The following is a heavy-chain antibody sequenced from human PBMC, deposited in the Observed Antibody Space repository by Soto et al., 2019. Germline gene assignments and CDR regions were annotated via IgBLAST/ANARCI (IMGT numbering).Heavy chain of an antibody. V-gene: IGHV1-69*02. Sequence: QVQLVQSGAEVKKPGSSVKVSCKASGGTFSSYTISWVRQAPGQGLEWMGRIIPILGIANYAQKFQGRVRITXXKXTXRAYRELSSLRSEDTAVYYCGSDYGDYTTPSYGMDVWGQGTTVTVSS. D-gene: IGHD4-17*01. CDR2: IIPILGIA. CDR1: GGTFSSYT. J-gene: IGHJ6*02. CDR3: GSDYGDYTTPSYGMDV.